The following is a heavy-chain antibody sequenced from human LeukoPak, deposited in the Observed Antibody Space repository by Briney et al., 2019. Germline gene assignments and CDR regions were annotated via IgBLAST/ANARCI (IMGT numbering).Heavy chain of an antibody. V-gene: IGHV5-51*01. CDR2: IYPDDSDT. CDR3: MRPRGGRSWSNWYFDL. J-gene: IGHJ2*01. CDR1: GYSFNNDW. Sequence: GESLKIPCKVSGYSFNNDWIGRVRQMPGKGLEWMGIIYPDDSDTRYSPAFQGQVTIAADKSISTAYLQWSSLKASDSAMYYCMRPRGGRSWSNWYFDLWGRSTLVTVSS. D-gene: IGHD6-13*01.